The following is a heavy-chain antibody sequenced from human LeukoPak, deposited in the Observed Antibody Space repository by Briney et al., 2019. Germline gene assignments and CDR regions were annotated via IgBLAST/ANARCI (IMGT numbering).Heavy chain of an antibody. CDR3: ATSGYDEDWFDP. J-gene: IGHJ5*02. V-gene: IGHV1-2*02. D-gene: IGHD5-12*01. CDR2: INPNSGGT. Sequence: GASVKVSCRASGYTFTGYYMHWVRQAPGQGLEWMGWINPNSGGTNYAQKFQGRVTMTRDTPISTAYMELSRLRSDDTAVYYCATSGYDEDWFDPWGQGTLVTVSS. CDR1: GYTFTGYY.